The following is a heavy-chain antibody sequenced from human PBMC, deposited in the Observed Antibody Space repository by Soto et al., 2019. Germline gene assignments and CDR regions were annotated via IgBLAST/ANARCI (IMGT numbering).Heavy chain of an antibody. CDR2: ISWNSGSI. CDR1: GFTFDDYA. Sequence: GGSLRLSCAASGFTFDDYAMHWVRQAPGKGLEWVSGISWNSGSIGYADSVKGRFTISRDNAKNSLYLQMNSLRAEDTALYYCAKDVWFGELFAGGESTPRYFDYWGQGTLVTVSS. J-gene: IGHJ4*02. V-gene: IGHV3-9*01. D-gene: IGHD3-10*01. CDR3: AKDVWFGELFAGGESTPRYFDY.